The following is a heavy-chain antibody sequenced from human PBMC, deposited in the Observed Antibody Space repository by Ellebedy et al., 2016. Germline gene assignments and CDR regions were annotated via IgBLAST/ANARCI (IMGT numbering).Heavy chain of an antibody. J-gene: IGHJ6*03. CDR1: GGTFSSYA. D-gene: IGHD4-11*01. CDR3: ARAEYYSNYAYYYYYMDV. V-gene: IGHV1-69*13. CDR2: IIPIFGTA. Sequence: SVKVSCXASGGTFSSYAISWVRQAPGQGLEWMGGIIPIFGTANYAQKFQGRVTITADESTSTAYMELSSLRSEDTAVYYCARAEYYSNYAYYYYYMDVWGKGTTVTVSS.